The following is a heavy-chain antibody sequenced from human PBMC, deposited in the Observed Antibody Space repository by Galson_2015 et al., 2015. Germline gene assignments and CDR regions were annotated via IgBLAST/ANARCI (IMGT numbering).Heavy chain of an antibody. CDR3: AQWPSRGANYYYGMDV. V-gene: IGHV3-23*01. Sequence: CLRLSGAASGVTFSAYAMTWGRQAPGRGVEWVSTVTGRGDNVYYADSVQRRCTISRDNSKNKLYLQMDRLRAEDMAVYYCAQWPSRGANYYYGMDVWGQGTTVTVSS. CDR1: GVTFSAYA. CDR2: VTGRGDNV. J-gene: IGHJ6*02.